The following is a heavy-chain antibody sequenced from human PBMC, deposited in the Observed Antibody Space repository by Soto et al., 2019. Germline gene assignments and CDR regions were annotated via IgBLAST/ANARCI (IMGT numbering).Heavy chain of an antibody. CDR3: ARELGNSVLPLDY. Sequence: GGSLRLSCAASGFTFSNYWMHWVRQAPGKGLVWVSRINGDGTSTAYADSVKGRFTISRDNAKNTLYMEMSSLRVEDTAVYYCARELGNSVLPLDYWGQGALVTVSS. CDR2: INGDGTST. V-gene: IGHV3-74*01. J-gene: IGHJ4*02. D-gene: IGHD3-16*01. CDR1: GFTFSNYW.